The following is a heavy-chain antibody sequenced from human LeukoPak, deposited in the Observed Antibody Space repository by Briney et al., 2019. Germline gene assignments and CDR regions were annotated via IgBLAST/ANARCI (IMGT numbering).Heavy chain of an antibody. CDR2: ISSSGSTV. D-gene: IGHD3-22*01. CDR3: AREVYYDSSGGGI. J-gene: IGHJ3*02. V-gene: IGHV3-48*03. Sequence: PGGSLRLSCAASVFTFSSYEMNWVRQAPGKGLEWISYISSSGSTVYYADSVKGRFTISRDNAKNSLYLQMNSLRAEDTAVYYCAREVYYDSSGGGIWGQGTLVTVSS. CDR1: VFTFSSYE.